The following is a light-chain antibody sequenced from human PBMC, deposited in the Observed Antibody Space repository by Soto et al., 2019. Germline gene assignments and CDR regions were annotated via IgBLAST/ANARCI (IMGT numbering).Light chain of an antibody. CDR2: DVS. J-gene: IGLJ1*01. Sequence: QSALTQPASVSGSPGQSITISCTGTSSDVGGYSYVSWYQQHPGKAPKLLIYDVSNRPSGVSNRFSGSKSGNTASLTISGLQAEDEADYYCSSYTGSSTLVFGTGTKVTVL. CDR1: SSDVGGYSY. V-gene: IGLV2-14*01. CDR3: SSYTGSSTLV.